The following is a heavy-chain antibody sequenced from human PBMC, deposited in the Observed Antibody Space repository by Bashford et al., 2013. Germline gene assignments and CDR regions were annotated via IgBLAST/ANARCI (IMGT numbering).Heavy chain of an antibody. J-gene: IGHJ2*01. CDR2: SGSGGST. Sequence: SGSGGSTYYADSVKGRFTISRDNSKNTLYLQMNSLRAEDTAVYYCAKKSTVTTLYWYFDLWGRGTLVTVSS. CDR3: AKKSTVTTLYWYFDL. D-gene: IGHD4-17*01. V-gene: IGHV3-23*01.